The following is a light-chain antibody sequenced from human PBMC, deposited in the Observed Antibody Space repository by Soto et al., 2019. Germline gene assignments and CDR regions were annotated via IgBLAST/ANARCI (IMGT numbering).Light chain of an antibody. CDR1: QSVSSN. CDR2: GAS. V-gene: IGKV3-15*01. J-gene: IGKJ2*01. CDR3: QQYNNWPPYT. Sequence: EIVMTQSPATLSVSPGERATLSCRASQSVSSNLAWYQQKPGQAPRHLIYGASNRATGIPARFSGSGSGTEFTLTISSLQSEDFAVYYCQQYNNWPPYTFGQGTKLEIK.